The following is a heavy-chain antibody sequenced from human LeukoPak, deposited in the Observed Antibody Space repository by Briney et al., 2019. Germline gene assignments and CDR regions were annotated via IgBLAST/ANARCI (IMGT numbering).Heavy chain of an antibody. CDR3: ARGWSSTLKSTVTPFDY. D-gene: IGHD4-11*01. Sequence: PSETLSLTCAVYGGSFSGYYWSWIRQPPGKGLEWIGEINHSGSTNYNPSLKSRVTISVDTSKNQFSLKLSSVTAADTAVYYCARGWSSTLKSTVTPFDYWGQGTLVTVSS. V-gene: IGHV4-34*01. CDR2: INHSGST. J-gene: IGHJ4*02. CDR1: GGSFSGYY.